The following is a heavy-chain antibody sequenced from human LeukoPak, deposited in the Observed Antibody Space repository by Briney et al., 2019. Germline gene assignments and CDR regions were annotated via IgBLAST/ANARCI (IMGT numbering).Heavy chain of an antibody. CDR3: ARGGYCSSTSCYEAWFFDY. J-gene: IGHJ4*02. CDR2: IKQDGSEK. Sequence: PGGSLRLSCAASGFTFSSYWMGWVRQAPGKGLEWVANIKQDGSEKYYVDSVKGRFTISRDNAKNSLYLQMNSLRAEDTAVYYCARGGYCSSTSCYEAWFFDYWGQGTLVTVSS. D-gene: IGHD2-2*03. CDR1: GFTFSSYW. V-gene: IGHV3-7*01.